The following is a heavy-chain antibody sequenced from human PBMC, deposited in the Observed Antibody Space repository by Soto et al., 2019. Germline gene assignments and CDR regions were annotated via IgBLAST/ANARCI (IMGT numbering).Heavy chain of an antibody. Sequence: ASVKVSCKASGYTFTRYTINWVRQAPGQRLEWMGWINPDNGNTKSSQKFQDRVIITRDTSASTAYMDLSSLRSEDTAVYYCARGIATGQLDPWGQGTLVTVSS. CDR3: ARGIATGQLDP. V-gene: IGHV1-3*01. D-gene: IGHD2-15*01. CDR2: INPDNGNT. J-gene: IGHJ5*02. CDR1: GYTFTRYT.